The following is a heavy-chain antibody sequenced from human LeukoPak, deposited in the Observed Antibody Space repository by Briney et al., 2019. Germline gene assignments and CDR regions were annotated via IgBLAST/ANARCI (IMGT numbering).Heavy chain of an antibody. V-gene: IGHV3-23*01. D-gene: IGHD7-27*01. CDR1: GFTFSTYT. J-gene: IGHJ4*02. CDR2: IGNNGGGI. Sequence: GGSLRLSCAASGFTFSTYTMYWVRHPPGKRLEWVSIIGNNGGGIHYADPVRGRFTISRDNSKNALYLQMNSLRVEDTAVYYCAIDPNWGTHSWGQGVLVTVSS. CDR3: AIDPNWGTHS.